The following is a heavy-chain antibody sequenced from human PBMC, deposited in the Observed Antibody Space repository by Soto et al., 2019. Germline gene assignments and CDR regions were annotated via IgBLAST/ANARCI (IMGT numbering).Heavy chain of an antibody. V-gene: IGHV1-69*13. CDR2: ITPIYPTT. D-gene: IGHD5-18*01. CDR3: ARIPRYSFPTSDDLDS. Sequence: SGKVSCKASGGTFYTYTFSWVRQAPGQGLEWMGSITPIYPTTNYAERFQGRLTITADGSTHTAYMDLTSLTSEDTAVYYCARIPRYSFPTSDDLDSWGQGTLVTVSS. J-gene: IGHJ4*02. CDR1: GGTFYTYT.